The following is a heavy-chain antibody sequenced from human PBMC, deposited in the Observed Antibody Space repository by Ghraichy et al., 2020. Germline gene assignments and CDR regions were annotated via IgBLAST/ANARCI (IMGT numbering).Heavy chain of an antibody. Sequence: ASVKVSCKASGYTFTSYAMHWVRQAPGQRLEWMGWINAGNGNTKYSQKFQGRVTITRDTSASTAYMELSSLRSEDTAVYYCARDVPYSGIAAAGTAYYYYYGMDVWGQGTTVTVSS. J-gene: IGHJ6*02. CDR1: GYTFTSYA. D-gene: IGHD6-13*01. V-gene: IGHV1-3*01. CDR3: ARDVPYSGIAAAGTAYYYYYGMDV. CDR2: INAGNGNT.